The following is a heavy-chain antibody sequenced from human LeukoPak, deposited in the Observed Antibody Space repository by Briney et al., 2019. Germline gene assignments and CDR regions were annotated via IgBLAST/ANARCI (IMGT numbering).Heavy chain of an antibody. CDR1: GGSISSGGYS. Sequence: PSQTLSLTCTVSGGSISSGGYSWSWIRQPPGKGLEWIGYIYHSGSTYYNPSLKSRVTISVDRSKNQFSLKLSSVTAADTAVYYCARVTVGATSLDAFDIWGQGTMVTVSS. D-gene: IGHD1-26*01. V-gene: IGHV4-30-2*01. J-gene: IGHJ3*02. CDR3: ARVTVGATSLDAFDI. CDR2: IYHSGST.